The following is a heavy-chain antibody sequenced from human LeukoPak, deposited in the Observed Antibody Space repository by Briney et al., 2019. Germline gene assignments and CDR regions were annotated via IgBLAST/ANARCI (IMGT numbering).Heavy chain of an antibody. D-gene: IGHD5-18*01. J-gene: IGHJ4*02. V-gene: IGHV3-73*01. CDR3: ARDLSEKYSCDY. CDR2: IRSKANSYAT. CDR1: GFTFSGSA. Sequence: GGSLRLSCAASGFTFSGSAMHWVRQAPGKRLEWVGRIRSKANSYATAYAASVKGRFTISRDDSKNTAYLQLSSLRHEDRAVYYCARDLSEKYSCDYWGQGTLVTVPS.